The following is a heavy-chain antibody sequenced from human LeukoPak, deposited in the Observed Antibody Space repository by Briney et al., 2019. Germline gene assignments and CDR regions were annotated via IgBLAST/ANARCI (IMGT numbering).Heavy chain of an antibody. V-gene: IGHV3-23*01. Sequence: GGSLRLSCAASGFSFSSYAMSWVRQAPGKGLEWVSGISSGGYTYYADCVRGRFSISRDNSQNTLYLQWNGLRAEDTAVYYCVSHSGSYFFDSWFDPWGQGTLVTVSS. D-gene: IGHD3-10*01. CDR3: VSHSGSYFFDSWFDP. CDR2: ISSGGYT. CDR1: GFSFSSYA. J-gene: IGHJ5*02.